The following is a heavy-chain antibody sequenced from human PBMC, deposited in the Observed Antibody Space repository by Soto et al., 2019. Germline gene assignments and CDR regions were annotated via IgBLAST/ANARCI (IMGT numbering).Heavy chain of an antibody. V-gene: IGHV1-18*01. CDR2: ISAYNGNT. D-gene: IGHD6-13*01. Sequence: QVQLVQSGAEVKKPGASVKVSCKASGYTFTSYGISWVRQAPGQGLEWVGWISAYNGNTNYAQKLQGRVTMTTDTSTSTAYMELRSLRSDDTAVYYCASSDPAAGTWLDDAFDIWGQGTMVTVSS. J-gene: IGHJ3*02. CDR3: ASSDPAAGTWLDDAFDI. CDR1: GYTFTSYG.